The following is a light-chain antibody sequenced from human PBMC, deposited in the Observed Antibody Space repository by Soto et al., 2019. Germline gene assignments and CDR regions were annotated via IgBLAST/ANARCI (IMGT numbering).Light chain of an antibody. CDR2: EVS. Sequence: QSALTQPASVSGSPGQSITISCTGTSSDVGGYNYVSWYQQYPGKAPKLIIYEVSNRPSGVSNRFSGSKSGNTASLTISGLQAEDEADYYCNSYTSSTTHVLFGGGTKLTVL. CDR3: NSYTSSTTHVL. CDR1: SSDVGGYNY. V-gene: IGLV2-14*01. J-gene: IGLJ2*01.